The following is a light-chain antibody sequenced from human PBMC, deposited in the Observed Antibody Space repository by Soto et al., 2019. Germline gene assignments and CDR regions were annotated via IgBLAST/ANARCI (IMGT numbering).Light chain of an antibody. CDR3: HKYGSSPRT. Sequence: EIVLTQSPGTLSLSPGEGAALSCRASQSVSSNSLAWYQQIPGQTPRLLIFGAATRATGVPDRFSGSGSGTHFPPTISRLRPKDFAVYYCHKYGSSPRTFGQGPNV. J-gene: IGKJ1*01. V-gene: IGKV3-20*01. CDR1: QSVSSNS. CDR2: GAA.